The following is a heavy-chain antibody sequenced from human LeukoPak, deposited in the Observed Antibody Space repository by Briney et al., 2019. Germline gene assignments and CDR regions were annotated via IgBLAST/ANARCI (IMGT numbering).Heavy chain of an antibody. D-gene: IGHD3-3*01. CDR1: GGSISSYY. CDR3: ARAAPDFGVVTSDY. J-gene: IGHJ4*02. CDR2: IYYSGST. Sequence: PSETLSLTCTVSGGSISSYYWSWIRQPPGKGLEWIGYIYYSGSTNYNPSLKSRVTISVDTSKNQFSLKLSSVTAADTAVYYCARAAPDFGVVTSDYWGQGTLVTVSS. V-gene: IGHV4-59*08.